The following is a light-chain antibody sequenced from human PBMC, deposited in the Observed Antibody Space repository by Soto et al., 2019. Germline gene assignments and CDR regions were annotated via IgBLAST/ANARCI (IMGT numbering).Light chain of an antibody. CDR1: STNIGAGYD. Sequence: QSVLTQAPSVSGAPGQRVTISCTGSSTNIGAGYDVHWYQQLPGTAPKLLIYGNSNRPSGVPDRFSVSKSGTSASLAITGLQAEDEADYYCQSYDSSLRGVVFGGGNQLTVL. CDR3: QSYDSSLRGVV. J-gene: IGLJ2*01. V-gene: IGLV1-40*01. CDR2: GNS.